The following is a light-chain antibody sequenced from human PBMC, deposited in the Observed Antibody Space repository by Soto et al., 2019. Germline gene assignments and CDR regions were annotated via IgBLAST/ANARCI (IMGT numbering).Light chain of an antibody. CDR1: QDISNY. CDR3: KKYDIAPRT. Sequence: DIQMTQSPSSLSASVGDRVTITCRASQDISNYLAWYQQRPGKVPKLLIYAASTLQSGVPSRFSGSGSGTDFTLTISSLQPEDGATYYCKKYDIAPRTFGGGTKVEIK. CDR2: AAS. V-gene: IGKV1-27*01. J-gene: IGKJ4*01.